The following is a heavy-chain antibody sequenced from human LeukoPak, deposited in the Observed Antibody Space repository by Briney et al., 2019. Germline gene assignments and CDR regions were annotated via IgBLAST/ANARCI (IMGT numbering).Heavy chain of an antibody. D-gene: IGHD6-13*01. J-gene: IGHJ4*02. CDR3: SRERAAAGTIDY. CDR1: GYTFTSYG. Sequence: ASVKVSCKASGYTFTSYGMSWVRQAPGQGLEWIGWISAYNGNTNYAQKLQGRVTMTTDTSTSTAYMELRSLRSDDTAVYYCSRERAAAGTIDYWGQGTLVTVSS. CDR2: ISAYNGNT. V-gene: IGHV1-18*01.